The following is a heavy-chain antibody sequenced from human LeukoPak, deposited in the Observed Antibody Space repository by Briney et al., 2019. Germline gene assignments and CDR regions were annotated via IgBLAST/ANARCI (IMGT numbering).Heavy chain of an antibody. CDR2: IWYDGSNK. J-gene: IGHJ3*02. V-gene: IGHV3-33*01. CDR3: ARAPYYYDSGDAFVI. D-gene: IGHD3-10*01. Sequence: GGSLRLSCAASGFTFRIYGMHWVRQAPGKGLVWVAVIWYDGSNKYYADSEKGRFTISRDNSKNTLYLQMNSLRVEDTAVYYCARAPYYYDSGDAFVIWGQGTMVTVSS. CDR1: GFTFRIYG.